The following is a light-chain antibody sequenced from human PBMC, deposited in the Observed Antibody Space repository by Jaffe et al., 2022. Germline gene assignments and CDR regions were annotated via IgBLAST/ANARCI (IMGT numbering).Light chain of an antibody. Sequence: EIVLTQSPGTLSLSPGERATLSCRASQSVSNRYLAWYQQKPGQTPRLLIYDASSRATGIPDRFSGSGSGTDFTLTISKLEPEDFALYYCQQYGSSPPLTFGGGTKVEIK. CDR3: QQYGSSPPLT. CDR2: DAS. V-gene: IGKV3-20*01. J-gene: IGKJ4*01. CDR1: QSVSNRY.